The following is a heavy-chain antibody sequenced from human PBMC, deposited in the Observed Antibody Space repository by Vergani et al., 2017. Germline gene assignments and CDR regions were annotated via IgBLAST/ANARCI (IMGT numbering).Heavy chain of an antibody. CDR3: AKGGWNYLFDS. J-gene: IGHJ5*01. D-gene: IGHD3-10*01. V-gene: IGHV3-23*01. Sequence: EVQLLESGGDLVQPGGSLRLSCAASGFSFTTYAMSWVRQAPGKGLEWVSTINTNGYYTRYGDSVKGRFTISRDNSKSTLYLQMNSLRAEDTAIYYCAKGGWNYLFDSWGQGTLVIVS. CDR2: INTNGYYT. CDR1: GFSFTTYA.